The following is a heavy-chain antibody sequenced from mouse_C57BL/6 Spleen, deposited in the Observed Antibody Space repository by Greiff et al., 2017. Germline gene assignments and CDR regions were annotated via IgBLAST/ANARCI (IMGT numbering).Heavy chain of an antibody. CDR2: IWSDGST. V-gene: IGHV2-6-1*01. CDR3: ARHRHYGSSYGYFDV. D-gene: IGHD1-1*01. CDR1: GFSLTSYG. Sequence: VQVVESGPGLVAPSQSLSITCTVSGFSLTSYGVHWVRQPPGKGLEWLVVIWSDGSTTYNSALKSRLSISKDNSKSQVFLKMNSLLTDDTAMYYCARHRHYGSSYGYFDVWGTGTTVTVSS. J-gene: IGHJ1*03.